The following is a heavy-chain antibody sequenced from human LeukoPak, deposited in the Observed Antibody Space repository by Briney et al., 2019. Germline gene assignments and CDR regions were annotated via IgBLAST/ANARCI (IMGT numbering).Heavy chain of an antibody. D-gene: IGHD6-6*01. CDR3: ARVRYSSSPPYSYYYYMDV. J-gene: IGHJ6*03. Sequence: GSLRLSCAASGFTVSSNYMSWVRQPPGKGLEWIGNIHYSGSTYYNPSLKSRVTISVDTSKNQFSLKVSSVTAADTAVYYCARVRYSSSPPYSYYYYMDVWVKGTTVTVSS. V-gene: IGHV4-59*04. CDR2: IHYSGST. CDR1: GFTVSSNY.